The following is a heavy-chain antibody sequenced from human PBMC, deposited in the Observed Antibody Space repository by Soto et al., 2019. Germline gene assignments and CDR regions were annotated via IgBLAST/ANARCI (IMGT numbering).Heavy chain of an antibody. CDR1: GFTVSSSY. Sequence: EVQLVESGGGLVQPGGSLRVSCAASGFTVSSSYMSWVRQAPGKGLEWVSLIYSGGSKIYADSVKGRFTISRDNSKNTLYLQMNSLRAEDTAVYYCAKMVVPSAYFPNWGQGTLVTVSS. D-gene: IGHD2-2*01. J-gene: IGHJ4*02. CDR2: IYSGGSK. CDR3: AKMVVPSAYFPN. V-gene: IGHV3-66*01.